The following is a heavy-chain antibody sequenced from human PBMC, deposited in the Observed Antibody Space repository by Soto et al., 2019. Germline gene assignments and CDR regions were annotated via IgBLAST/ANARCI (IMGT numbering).Heavy chain of an antibody. CDR3: ARLRDGYNSFDY. CDR2: IHNSGSS. V-gene: IGHV4-30-4*01. D-gene: IGHD5-12*01. J-gene: IGHJ4*02. CDR1: GGSINSNAYY. Sequence: TLSLTCTVSGGSINSNAYYWSWIRQPPGKGLEWIGYIHNSGSSHYRPSLKSRLNISLDTSKNQFSLKVRSVTAADTAVYACARLRDGYNSFDYWGQGFLVTVSS.